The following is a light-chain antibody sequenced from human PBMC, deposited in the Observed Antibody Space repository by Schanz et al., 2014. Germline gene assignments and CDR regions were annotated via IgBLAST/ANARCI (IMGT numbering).Light chain of an antibody. CDR1: SSDVGGYNY. V-gene: IGLV2-14*03. CDR2: DVS. CDR3: SSYADSSTL. Sequence: QSVLTQPASVSGSPGQSITISCTGTSSDVGGYNYVSWYQHHPGKAPKLIIYDVSKRPSGVSNRFSGSKSGNTASLTISGLQAEDEADYYCSSYADSSTLFGPGTKLTVL. J-gene: IGLJ1*01.